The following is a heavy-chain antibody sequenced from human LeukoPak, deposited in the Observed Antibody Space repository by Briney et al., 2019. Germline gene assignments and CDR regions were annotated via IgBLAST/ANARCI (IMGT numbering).Heavy chain of an antibody. CDR3: ARGYDFWSGYSFDY. V-gene: IGHV3-23*01. J-gene: IGHJ4*02. CDR1: GFTFSNYG. D-gene: IGHD3-3*01. CDR2: IHGSSGST. Sequence: GGSLRLSCSASGFTFSNYGMSWVRQAPGKGLEWVSGIHGSSGSTYYADSVKGRSTITRDNSKNTLYLQMNSLRAEDTAVYYCARGYDFWSGYSFDYWGQGTLVTVSS.